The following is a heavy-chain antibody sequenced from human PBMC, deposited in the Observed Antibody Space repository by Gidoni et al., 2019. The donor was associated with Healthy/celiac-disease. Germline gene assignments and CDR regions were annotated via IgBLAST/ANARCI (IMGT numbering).Heavy chain of an antibody. CDR2: IYSGGST. J-gene: IGHJ4*02. Sequence: EVRLVESGGGLIQPGGSLRLSCAASGFTVSSNYMSWVRQAPGKGLEWVSVIYSGGSTYYADSVKGRFTISRDNSKNTLYLQMNSLRAEDTAVYYCARDIRGSYYYDSSGYFDYWGQGTLVTVSS. V-gene: IGHV3-53*01. CDR3: ARDIRGSYYYDSSGYFDY. D-gene: IGHD3-22*01. CDR1: GFTVSSNY.